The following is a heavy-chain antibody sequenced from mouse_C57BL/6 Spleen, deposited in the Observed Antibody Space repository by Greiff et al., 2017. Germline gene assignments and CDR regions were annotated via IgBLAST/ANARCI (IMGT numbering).Heavy chain of an antibody. CDR1: GFSLTRYG. D-gene: IGHD1-1*01. V-gene: IGHV2-6-1*01. J-gene: IGHJ4*01. Sequence: VHLVESGPGLVAPSQSLSITCTVSGFSLTRYGVHWVRQPPGKGLEWLVVIWSDGSTTYNSALKSRLSISKDNSKSQVFLKMNSRQTDDTAMYYCARQLRGNNYYAMDDWGQGTSVTVSS. CDR3: ARQLRGNNYYAMDD. CDR2: IWSDGST.